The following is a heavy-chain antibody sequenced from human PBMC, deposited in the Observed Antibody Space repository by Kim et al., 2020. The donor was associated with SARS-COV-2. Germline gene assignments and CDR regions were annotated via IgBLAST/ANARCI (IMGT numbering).Heavy chain of an antibody. CDR1: GFTVSNHY. V-gene: IGHV3-7*04. Sequence: GGSLRLSCAASGFTVSNHYMSWIRQAPGKGLEWVSNITSDGREIYHVDSVKGRFTISRDNAKNSVFLQMNSLRAEDTALYYCARGHYGLWGQGTTVTVSS. CDR3: ARGHYGL. CDR2: ITSDGREI. D-gene: IGHD3-10*01. J-gene: IGHJ6*02.